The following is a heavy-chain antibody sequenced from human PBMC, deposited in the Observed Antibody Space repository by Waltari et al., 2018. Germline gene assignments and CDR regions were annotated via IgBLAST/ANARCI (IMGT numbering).Heavy chain of an antibody. V-gene: IGHV1-2*02. CDR1: GYTFTVYY. D-gene: IGHD7-27*01. J-gene: IGHJ4*02. CDR3: ARDRWGESHGYGY. Sequence: QVQLVQSGVEVKKHGASVRVSCKASGYTFTVYYLHWIRQAPGQGPEWIGWINPNNGATHYAQKFQGRVTMTRDTSINPAYLEVTSDDTAIYFCARDRWGESHGYGYWGRGTLVTVSS. CDR2: INPNNGAT.